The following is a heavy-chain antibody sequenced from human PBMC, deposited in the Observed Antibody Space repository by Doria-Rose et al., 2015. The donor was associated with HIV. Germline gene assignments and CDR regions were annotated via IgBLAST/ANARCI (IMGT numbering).Heavy chain of an antibody. CDR1: GVSLSSPGMG. Sequence: QITLKESGPVLVKPTETLTLTCTVSGVSLSSPGMGVSWIRQPPGKALEWLANIFTDHERSYKTSLKSRLTISRGTSKSQVVLTMTDMDPVDTATYYCARIKSSRWYHKYYFDFWGQGPLVIVSA. V-gene: IGHV2-26*01. J-gene: IGHJ4*02. CDR3: ARIKSSRWYHKYYFDF. CDR2: IFTDHER. D-gene: IGHD6-13*01.